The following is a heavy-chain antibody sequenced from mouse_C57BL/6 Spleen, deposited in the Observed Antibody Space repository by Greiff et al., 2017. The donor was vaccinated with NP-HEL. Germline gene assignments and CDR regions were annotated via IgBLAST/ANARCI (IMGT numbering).Heavy chain of an antibody. CDR3: ASLLPLYAMDY. CDR1: GYAFSSYW. CDR2: IYPGDGDT. Sequence: VQRVESGAELVKPGASVKISCKASGYAFSSYWMNWVKQRPGKGLEWIGQIYPGDGDTNYNGKFKGKATLTADKSSSTAYMQLSSLTSEDSAVYFCASLLPLYAMDYWGQGTSVTVSS. J-gene: IGHJ4*01. D-gene: IGHD2-10*01. V-gene: IGHV1-80*01.